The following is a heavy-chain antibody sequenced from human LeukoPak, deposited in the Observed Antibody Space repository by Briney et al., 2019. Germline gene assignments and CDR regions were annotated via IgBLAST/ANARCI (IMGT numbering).Heavy chain of an antibody. CDR3: SRSLDY. V-gene: IGHV3-7*01. CDR1: GFPFSDYW. Sequence: GGSLRLSCAASGFPFSDYWMEWVRQIPGKGREWVANINQDGSERYYADSVKGRFTISRDNAKNSLYLQMNSLRAEDTAVYYCSRSLDYWGQGVLVTVSS. CDR2: INQDGSER. J-gene: IGHJ4*02.